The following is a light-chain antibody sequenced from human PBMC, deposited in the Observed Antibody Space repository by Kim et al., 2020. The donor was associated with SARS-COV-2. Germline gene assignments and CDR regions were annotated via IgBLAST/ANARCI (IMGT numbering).Light chain of an antibody. J-gene: IGLJ3*02. Sequence: RDNMARTGGSANSGAGYEVHWNQQSPGTAPKLLTYGNSNRPSGVPGRFSGSKSGTSASLAITGLQAEDGADYYCQSYDSSLSGWVFGGGTKLTVL. CDR3: QSYDSSLSGWV. CDR1: SANSGAGYE. V-gene: IGLV1-40*01. CDR2: GNS.